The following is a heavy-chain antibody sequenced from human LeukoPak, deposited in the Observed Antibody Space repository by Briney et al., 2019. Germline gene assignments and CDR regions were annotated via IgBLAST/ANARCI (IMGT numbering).Heavy chain of an antibody. D-gene: IGHD7-27*01. CDR1: GYTFTSYG. V-gene: IGHV1-18*01. J-gene: IGHJ4*01. CDR3: ARDAETLINWGSADYFDY. Sequence: GASVKVSCKASGYTFTSYGISWVRQAPGQGLEWMGWISAYNGNTNYAQKLQGRVTMTTDTSTSTAYMELGSLRSDDTAVYYCARDAETLINWGSADYFDYWGQGTLVTVSS. CDR2: ISAYNGNT.